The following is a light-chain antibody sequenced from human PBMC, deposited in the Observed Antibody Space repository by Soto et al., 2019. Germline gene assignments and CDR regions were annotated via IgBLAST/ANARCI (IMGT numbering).Light chain of an antibody. CDR3: QSYDNILSGPL. J-gene: IGLJ3*02. V-gene: IGLV1-40*01. Sequence: QSVLTQPPPVSGAPGQTITMSCTGSGSNVGASYDVHWYQVLPGAGPRLLIYKNNNRPSGDPDRFSGSKSGTSASLAITGLRAEDEADYYCQSYDNILSGPLFGGGTKVTVL. CDR1: GSNVGASYD. CDR2: KNN.